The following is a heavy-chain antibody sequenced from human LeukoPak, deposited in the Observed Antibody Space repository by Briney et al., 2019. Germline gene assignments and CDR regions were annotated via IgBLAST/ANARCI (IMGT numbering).Heavy chain of an antibody. D-gene: IGHD3-22*01. J-gene: IGHJ5*02. V-gene: IGHV1-46*01. Sequence: ASVKVSCKASGYTFTSYYMHWVRQAPGQGLEWMGIINPSGGSTNYAQKLQGRVTMTTDTSTSTAYMELRSLRSDDTAVYYCARYDITMIDGPWGQGTLVTVSS. CDR2: INPSGGST. CDR3: ARYDITMIDGP. CDR1: GYTFTSYY.